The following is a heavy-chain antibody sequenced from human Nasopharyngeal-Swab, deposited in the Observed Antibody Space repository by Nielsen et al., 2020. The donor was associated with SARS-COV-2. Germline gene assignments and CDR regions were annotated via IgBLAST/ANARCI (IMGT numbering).Heavy chain of an antibody. V-gene: IGHV3-7*01. Sequence: GESLKISCAASGFTFSSYWLTWVRQAPGKGPEWVANIDPHGSLMYYVDSVKGRFTTSRDNAKNSLYLHMNSLTAEDTAIYYCARVDLALSNYFDYWGQGTLVTVSS. CDR1: GFTFSSYW. CDR3: ARVDLALSNYFDY. J-gene: IGHJ4*02. D-gene: IGHD3-10*01. CDR2: IDPHGSLM.